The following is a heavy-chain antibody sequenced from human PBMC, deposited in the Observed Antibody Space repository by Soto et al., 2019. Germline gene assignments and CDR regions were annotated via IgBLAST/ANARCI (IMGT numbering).Heavy chain of an antibody. V-gene: IGHV3-30*18. CDR3: AQALGELSPESYDY. CDR2: ISYDGSDK. Sequence: QVQLVESGGGVVQPGRSLRLSCAASGFTFSSYAMHWVRQAPGTGLEWVAVISYDGSDKYYADSVKGRFTISRDNTKNTLNLQMNSLTADHTAVYYCAQALGELSPESYDYWGQGTLITVSS. J-gene: IGHJ4*02. CDR1: GFTFSSYA. D-gene: IGHD3-16*02.